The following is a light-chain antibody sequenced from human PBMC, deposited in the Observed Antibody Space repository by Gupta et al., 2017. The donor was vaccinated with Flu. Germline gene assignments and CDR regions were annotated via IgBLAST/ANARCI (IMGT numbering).Light chain of an antibody. CDR1: KLGDKY. CDR3: QAWDSSTVV. J-gene: IGLJ2*01. Sequence: SSELTQPPSVSVSPGQTASITCSGDKLGDKYTCWYQQKPGQSPVLVIYQDSKRPSGIPGRFSGSNSGNTATLTISGTQAMDEDDYYCQAWDSSTVVFGGGTKLTVL. V-gene: IGLV3-1*01. CDR2: QDS.